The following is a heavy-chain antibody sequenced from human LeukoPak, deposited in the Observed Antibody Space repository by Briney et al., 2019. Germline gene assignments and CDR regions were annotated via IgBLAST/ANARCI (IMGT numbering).Heavy chain of an antibody. Sequence: LRLFYAASGFTFSSYAMHCVRHASAKGLEDGTVISYDGSNKYYADSVKGRFTISRDNSKNTLYLQMNSLRAEDTAVYYCARDFWVSAAGTHYYYYMDVWGKGTTVTVSS. CDR3: ARDFWVSAAGTHYYYYMDV. V-gene: IGHV3-30*01. CDR2: ISYDGSNK. D-gene: IGHD6-13*01. CDR1: GFTFSSYA. J-gene: IGHJ6*03.